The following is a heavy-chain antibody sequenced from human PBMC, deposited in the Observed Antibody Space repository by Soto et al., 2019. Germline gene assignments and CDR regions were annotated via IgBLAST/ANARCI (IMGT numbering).Heavy chain of an antibody. CDR2: IYHSGST. J-gene: IGHJ5*02. Sequence: SETLSLTCAVSGGSISSGGYSWSWIRQPPGKGLEWIGYIYHSGSTYYNPSLKSRVTISVDRSKNQFSLKLSSVTAADTAVYYCARSGLKYYDILTGYSLRWWFDPWGQGTLVTVSS. CDR1: GGSISSGGYS. D-gene: IGHD3-9*01. V-gene: IGHV4-30-2*01. CDR3: ARSGLKYYDILTGYSLRWWFDP.